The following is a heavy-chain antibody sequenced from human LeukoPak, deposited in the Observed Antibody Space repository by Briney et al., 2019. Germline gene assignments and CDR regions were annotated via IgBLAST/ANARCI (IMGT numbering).Heavy chain of an antibody. CDR3: ARAAGSVAGTYYYYYGMDV. D-gene: IGHD6-19*01. Sequence: GESLKISCKGSGYSFTSYWIGWVRPMPGKGLEWMGIIYPGDSDTRYSPSFQGQVTISADKSISTAYLQWSSLKASDTAMYYCARAAGSVAGTYYYYYGMDVWGQGTTVTVSS. CDR2: IYPGDSDT. J-gene: IGHJ6*02. V-gene: IGHV5-51*01. CDR1: GYSFTSYW.